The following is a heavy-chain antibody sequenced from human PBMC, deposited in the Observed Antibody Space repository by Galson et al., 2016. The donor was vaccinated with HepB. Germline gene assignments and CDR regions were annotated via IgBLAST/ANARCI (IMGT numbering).Heavy chain of an antibody. J-gene: IGHJ4*02. CDR2: IRRDGSQI. Sequence: SLRLSCAASGLSFSNSGMSWVRQAPGRGLEWVANIRRDGSQINYVDSVKGRFSISRDNAKNSLYLQMNSLRAEDTAVYYCAKGAEQWLVPGYFDYWGQGTLVTVSS. CDR1: GLSFSNSG. D-gene: IGHD6-19*01. CDR3: AKGAEQWLVPGYFDY. V-gene: IGHV3-7*03.